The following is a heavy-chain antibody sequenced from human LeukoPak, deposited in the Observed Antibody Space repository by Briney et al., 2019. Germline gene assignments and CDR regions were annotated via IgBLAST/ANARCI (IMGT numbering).Heavy chain of an antibody. CDR2: INHSGTT. CDR1: GGSFSDYY. J-gene: IGHJ4*02. V-gene: IGHV4-34*01. D-gene: IGHD3/OR15-3a*01. Sequence: PSETLSLTCGVYGGSFSDYYWHWVRQAPGKGLEWIGEINHSGTTNYNPSLKSRVTTSVDTSKNQFSLKLTSVTAADTAVYYCARQTGSGLFILPGGQGTLVTVSS. CDR3: ARQTGSGLFILP.